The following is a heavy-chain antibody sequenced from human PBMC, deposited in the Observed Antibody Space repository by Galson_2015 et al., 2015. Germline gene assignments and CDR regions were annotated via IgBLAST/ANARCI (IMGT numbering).Heavy chain of an antibody. Sequence: SLRLSCAASGFTFSRYWMTWVRQAPGKGLEWVANIKQDGSEKYYVDSVKGRFTISRDNAENSLYLQMNSLRAEDTAVYYCARDLSGSSWSFDYWGQGPLVTVSS. CDR2: IKQDGSEK. D-gene: IGHD6-13*01. J-gene: IGHJ4*02. V-gene: IGHV3-7*01. CDR1: GFTFSRYW. CDR3: ARDLSGSSWSFDY.